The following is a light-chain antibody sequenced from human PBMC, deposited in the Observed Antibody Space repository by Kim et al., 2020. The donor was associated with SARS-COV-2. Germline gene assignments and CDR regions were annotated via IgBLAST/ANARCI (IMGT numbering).Light chain of an antibody. Sequence: LSASVGDRVTITCQASQDISNYLNWYQQKPGKAPKLLIYDASNLETGVPSRFSGSGSGTDFTFTISSLQPEDIATYYCQQYVPLTFGGGTKVDIK. CDR2: DAS. CDR1: QDISNY. CDR3: QQYVPLT. V-gene: IGKV1-33*01. J-gene: IGKJ4*01.